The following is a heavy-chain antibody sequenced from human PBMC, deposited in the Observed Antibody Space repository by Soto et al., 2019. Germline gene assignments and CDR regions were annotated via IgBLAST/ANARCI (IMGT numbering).Heavy chain of an antibody. J-gene: IGHJ4*02. D-gene: IGHD1-26*01. CDR2: ISWNSDLI. Sequence: EVQLVESGGGLVQPGRSLRLSCAASGFTFDDYAMHWVRQAPGKGLEWVSGISWNSDLIGYADSVKGRFTISRDNAKNSLHLQMNSLTTEDTALYYCVKGTYIMVGATHFDFWGQGTLVTVSS. CDR3: VKGTYIMVGATHFDF. V-gene: IGHV3-9*01. CDR1: GFTFDDYA.